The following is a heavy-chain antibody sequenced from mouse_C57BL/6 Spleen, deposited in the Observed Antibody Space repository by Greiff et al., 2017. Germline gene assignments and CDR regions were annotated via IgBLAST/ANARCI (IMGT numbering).Heavy chain of an antibody. D-gene: IGHD1-1*01. Sequence: EVQLQESGPELVKPGASVKISCKASGYSFTDYNMNWVKQSNGKCLEWIGVIFPNYGTTSYNQKFNGKATLTVNQSSGTAYMQLNSLTSEDSAVYYCTREITTEVGGTPGFAYWGQGTLVTVSA. CDR3: TREITTEVGGTPGFAY. CDR1: GYSFTDYN. CDR2: IFPNYGTT. V-gene: IGHV1-39*01. J-gene: IGHJ3*01.